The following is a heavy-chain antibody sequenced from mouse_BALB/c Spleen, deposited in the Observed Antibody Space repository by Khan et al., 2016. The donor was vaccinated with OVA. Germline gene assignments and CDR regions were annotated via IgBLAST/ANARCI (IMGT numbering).Heavy chain of an antibody. Sequence: IQLVQSGPEVVKPGASVKISCKASGYTFTDYNMHWVKQSHGKSLEWIGYIYPYNGGTGYSQKFKSKATLTVDNSSSTAYMELRSLTSEDSTVYYCARGSSWYFDVWGAGTTVTVSS. CDR3: ARGSSWYFDV. D-gene: IGHD1-1*01. CDR1: GYTFTDYN. V-gene: IGHV1S29*02. J-gene: IGHJ1*01. CDR2: IYPYNGGT.